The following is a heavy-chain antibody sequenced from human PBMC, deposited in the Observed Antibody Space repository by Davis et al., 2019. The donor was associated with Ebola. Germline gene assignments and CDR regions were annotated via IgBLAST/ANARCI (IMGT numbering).Heavy chain of an antibody. CDR1: GFTFSGSA. CDR3: TPPAGDGGGGDDY. CDR2: IRSKANSYAT. D-gene: IGHD3-10*01. V-gene: IGHV3-73*01. J-gene: IGHJ4*02. Sequence: GGSLRLSCAASGFTFSGSAMHWVRQASGKGLEWVGRIRSKANSYATAYAASVKGRFTIPRDDSKNTAYRQMNSLKTEDTAVYYCTPPAGDGGGGDDYWGQGTLVTVSS.